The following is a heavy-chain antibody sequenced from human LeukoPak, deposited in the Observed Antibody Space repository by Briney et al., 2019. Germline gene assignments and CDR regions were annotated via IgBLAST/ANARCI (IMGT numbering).Heavy chain of an antibody. CDR3: ARSAQGGWPIYYYYGMDV. Sequence: SQTLSLTCTVSGGSISSYYWSWIRQPPGKGLEWIGYIYYSGSTNYNPSLESRVTISVDTSKNQFSLKLSSVTAADTAAYYCARSAQGGWPIYYYYGMDVWGQGTTVTVSS. V-gene: IGHV4-59*01. D-gene: IGHD3-16*01. J-gene: IGHJ6*02. CDR2: IYYSGST. CDR1: GGSISSYY.